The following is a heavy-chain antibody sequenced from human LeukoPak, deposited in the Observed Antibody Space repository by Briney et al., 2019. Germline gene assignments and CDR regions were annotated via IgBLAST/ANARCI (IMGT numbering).Heavy chain of an antibody. J-gene: IGHJ4*02. D-gene: IGHD6-6*01. V-gene: IGHV1-69*13. CDR3: ARGPIAARPGNFDY. CDR2: IIPIFGTA. CDR1: GGTFSSYA. Sequence: ASVKVSCKASGGTFSSYAISWVRQAPGQGLEWMGGIIPIFGTANYAQKFQGRVTITAGESTSTAYMELSSLRSEDTAVYYCARGPIAARPGNFDYWGQGTLVTVSS.